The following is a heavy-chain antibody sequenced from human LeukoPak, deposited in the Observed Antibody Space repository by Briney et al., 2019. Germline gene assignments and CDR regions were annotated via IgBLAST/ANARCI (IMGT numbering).Heavy chain of an antibody. J-gene: IGHJ4*02. D-gene: IGHD6-19*01. CDR1: EFTVSSNY. CDR3: ARIAVAGLNFDF. V-gene: IGHV3-66*01. Sequence: GGSLRLSCAASEFTVSSNYMSWVRQAPGKGLEWVSVIYSGGSTYNADSVKGRFTISRDSSKNTLYLQMNSLRAEDTAVYYCARIAVAGLNFDFWGQGTLVTVSS. CDR2: IYSGGST.